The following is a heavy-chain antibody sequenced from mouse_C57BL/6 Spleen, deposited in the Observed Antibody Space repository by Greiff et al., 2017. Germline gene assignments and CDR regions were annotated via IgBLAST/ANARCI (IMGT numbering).Heavy chain of an antibody. Sequence: EVQLVESGGGLVKPGGSLKLSCAASGFTFSDYGMHWVRQAPEKGLEWVAYISSGSSTIYYADTVKGRFTISRDNAKNTLFLQMTRLRSEDTAMYYCARELRHYYAMDYWGQGTSVTVSS. D-gene: IGHD1-2*01. V-gene: IGHV5-17*01. CDR2: ISSGSSTI. J-gene: IGHJ4*01. CDR3: ARELRHYYAMDY. CDR1: GFTFSDYG.